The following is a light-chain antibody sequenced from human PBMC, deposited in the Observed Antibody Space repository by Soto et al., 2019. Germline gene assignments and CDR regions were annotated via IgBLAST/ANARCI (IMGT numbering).Light chain of an antibody. J-gene: IGLJ2*01. CDR3: QSYDSSRVV. Sequence: QAVVTQPPSVSGAPGQRVTISCTGSSSNIGAGYDVHWYQQLPGTAPKLLIYGNSNRPSGVPDRFSGSKSGTSASLAITGLQAEDEADYYCQSYDSSRVVFGGGTQVTVL. V-gene: IGLV1-40*01. CDR2: GNS. CDR1: SSNIGAGYD.